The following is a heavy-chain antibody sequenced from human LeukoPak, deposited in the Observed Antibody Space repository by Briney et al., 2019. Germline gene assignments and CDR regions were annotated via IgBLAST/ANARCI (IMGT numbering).Heavy chain of an antibody. CDR2: VYHTGGT. CDR1: GFSISSGYY. V-gene: IGHV4-38-2*02. D-gene: IGHD3-22*01. Sequence: PSETLSLTCTVSGFSISSGYYWAWIRQPPGKGLEWIGSVYHTGGTYYNPSLKSRVTISVDTSKSQVSLRLRSVTAADTAMYYCASSYYYDSRGYATPTYYFEYWGQGTLVTVSS. CDR3: ASSYYYDSRGYATPTYYFEY. J-gene: IGHJ4*02.